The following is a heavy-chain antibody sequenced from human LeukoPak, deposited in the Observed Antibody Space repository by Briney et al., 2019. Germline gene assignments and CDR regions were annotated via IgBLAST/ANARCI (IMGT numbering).Heavy chain of an antibody. D-gene: IGHD3-10*02. CDR3: AELGIPMIGGV. CDR1: GFTFSTYS. J-gene: IGHJ6*04. CDR2: ISTSSSYI. Sequence: KPGGSLRLSSAASGFTFSTYSMNWVPPAPGKGLEWVSFISTSSSYIYYADSVKGRFTISRDNAKNSLYLQMNSLRAEDTAVYYCAELGIPMIGGVWGKGTTVTISS. V-gene: IGHV3-21*01.